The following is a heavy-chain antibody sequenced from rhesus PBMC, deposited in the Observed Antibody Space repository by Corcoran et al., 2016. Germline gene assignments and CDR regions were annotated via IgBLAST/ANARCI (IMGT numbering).Heavy chain of an antibody. CDR1: GGCFSSYW. V-gene: IGHV4-80*01. J-gene: IGHJ2*01. D-gene: IGHD3-28*01. CDR2: INGSSGST. CDR3: ARFNDVEQSGYSYWYFDI. Sequence: QVQLQESGPGLVKPSATLTLTCAVSGGCFSSYWWSWFGQPPGKGLEWSGEINGSSGSTNANPPLQSRVPISRDASKNPFSLKLSSVTAADTAVYYCARFNDVEQSGYSYWYFDIWGPGTPITISS.